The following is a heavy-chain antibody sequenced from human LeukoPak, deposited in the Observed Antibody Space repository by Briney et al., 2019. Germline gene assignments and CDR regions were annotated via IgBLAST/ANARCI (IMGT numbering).Heavy chain of an antibody. V-gene: IGHV3-7*01. J-gene: IGHJ4*02. CDR3: ARGGAARPDF. CDR2: DGGEK. D-gene: IGHD6-6*01. Sequence: DGGEKDHVASVKGRFTISRDNAKNSLYLQMNSLRVEDTAIYYCARGGAARPDFWGQGTLVTVSS.